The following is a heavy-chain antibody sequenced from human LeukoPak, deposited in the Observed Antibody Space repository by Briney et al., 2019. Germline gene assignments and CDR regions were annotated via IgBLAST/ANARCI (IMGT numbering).Heavy chain of an antibody. CDR3: VRYGSIAAAGTFDY. J-gene: IGHJ4*02. Sequence: GGSLRLSCAASGFTFSRFWMSWVRQAPGKGLEWVANVKEDGSEKYYADHVKGRFTISRDNAKNSLYLQMNSLRAEDTAAYYCVRYGSIAAAGTFDYWGQGTLVTVSS. D-gene: IGHD6-13*01. CDR2: VKEDGSEK. V-gene: IGHV3-7*04. CDR1: GFTFSRFW.